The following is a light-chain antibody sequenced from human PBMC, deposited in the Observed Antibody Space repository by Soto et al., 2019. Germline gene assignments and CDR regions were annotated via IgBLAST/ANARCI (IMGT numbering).Light chain of an antibody. CDR3: QRYNSYSSYS. V-gene: IGKV1-5*01. CDR2: DAS. Sequence: DIQMTQSPSTLSASVGDRVTITCRASQSISRRLAWYQQKPGKAPKLLIYDASSLESGGPARFSGSGSGTEFTLTISSLQPDDFATYYGQRYNSYSSYSFGQGTKLEIK. CDR1: QSISRR. J-gene: IGKJ2*03.